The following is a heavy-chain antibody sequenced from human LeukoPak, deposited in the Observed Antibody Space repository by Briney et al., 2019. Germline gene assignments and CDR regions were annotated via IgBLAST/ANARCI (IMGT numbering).Heavy chain of an antibody. CDR2: INPDSGGT. Sequence: ASVKVSCKASGYTFSGYYMHWVRQAPGQGLEWMGWINPDSGGTNYAQKCQGRVTLTRDTSISTAYMELSSLRSDDTAVYYCARKRDLDYWGQGTLVTVSS. V-gene: IGHV1-2*02. CDR1: GYTFSGYY. CDR3: ARKRDLDY. J-gene: IGHJ4*02.